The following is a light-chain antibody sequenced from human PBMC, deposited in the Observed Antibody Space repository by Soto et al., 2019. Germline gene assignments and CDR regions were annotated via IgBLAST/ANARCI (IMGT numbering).Light chain of an antibody. CDR3: QQYNNWPPLFT. CDR2: GAS. CDR1: QSVSSN. J-gene: IGKJ3*01. Sequence: EIVMTQSPATLSVSPGERATLSCRASQSVSSNLAWYQHRPGQAPRLLIYGASTRATGIPARFSGSGSGTEFTLTISNLQSEDFAVYYCQQYNNWPPLFTFGPGTKVDIK. V-gene: IGKV3-15*01.